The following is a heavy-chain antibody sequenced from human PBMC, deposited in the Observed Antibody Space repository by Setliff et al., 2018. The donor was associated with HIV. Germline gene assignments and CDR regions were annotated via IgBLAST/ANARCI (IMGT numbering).Heavy chain of an antibody. D-gene: IGHD6-6*01. CDR2: ISGSGGST. V-gene: IGHV3-23*01. CDR1: GFTFSSYA. CDR3: AKDVIGSSSEYYFDY. Sequence: GGSLRLSCAASGFTFSSYAMSWVRQAPGKGLEWVSAISGSGGSTYYADSVKGRFTISRDNSKNTLYLQMNSLRAEGTAVYYCAKDVIGSSSEYYFDYWGQGTLVTVSS. J-gene: IGHJ4*02.